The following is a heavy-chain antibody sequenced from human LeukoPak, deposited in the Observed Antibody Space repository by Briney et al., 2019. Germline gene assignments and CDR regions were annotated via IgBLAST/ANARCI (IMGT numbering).Heavy chain of an antibody. CDR3: ARDVLLWFGEPHYYYYGMDV. Sequence: GASVTVSCKDSGYTFTSYGISWVRQAPGQGLEWMGWISAYNVNTNYAQKLQGRVTMTTDTSTSTAYMELRSLRSDDTAVYYCARDVLLWFGEPHYYYYGMDVCGQGTTVTVSS. V-gene: IGHV1-18*01. CDR2: ISAYNVNT. J-gene: IGHJ6*02. CDR1: GYTFTSYG. D-gene: IGHD3-10*01.